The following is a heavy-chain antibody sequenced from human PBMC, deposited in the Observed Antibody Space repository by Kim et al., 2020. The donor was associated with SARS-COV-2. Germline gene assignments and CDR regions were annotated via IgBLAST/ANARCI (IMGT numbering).Heavy chain of an antibody. D-gene: IGHD3-3*01. CDR1: GGSISSGGYY. Sequence: SETLSLTCTVSGGSISSGGYYWSWIRQHPGKGLEWIGYIYYSGSTYYNPSLKSRVTISVDTSKNQFSLKLSSVTAADTAVYYCARRRVGDFWSGYPEPDYGMDVWGQGTTVTVSS. V-gene: IGHV4-31*03. J-gene: IGHJ6*02. CDR3: ARRRVGDFWSGYPEPDYGMDV. CDR2: IYYSGST.